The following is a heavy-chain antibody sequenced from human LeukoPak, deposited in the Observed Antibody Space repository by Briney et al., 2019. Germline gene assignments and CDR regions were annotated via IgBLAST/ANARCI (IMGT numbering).Heavy chain of an antibody. Sequence: GGSLRLSCAASGFTFHSYWMHWVRQPPGKGLVWVSHINSDGRIITYADSVKGRFTISRDNAKNTLYLQMTSLRAEDTAVYYCTRGNPFYYDKTGYPDYWGQGTLVTVSS. CDR1: GFTFHSYW. CDR2: INSDGRII. CDR3: TRGNPFYYDKTGYPDY. J-gene: IGHJ4*02. D-gene: IGHD3-22*01. V-gene: IGHV3-74*03.